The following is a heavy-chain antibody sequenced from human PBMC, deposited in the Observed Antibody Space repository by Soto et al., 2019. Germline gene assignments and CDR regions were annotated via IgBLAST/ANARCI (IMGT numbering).Heavy chain of an antibody. Sequence: EMQLMESGGDLVKPGGSLRLSCAASEFTFTYAWMSWVRQAPGKGLEWVGRIKSKTDGGTTDYAAPVKGRFTISRDESQNTLYLQMNSLKTEDTAVYYCTSLYYGHWGQGTLVTVSS. V-gene: IGHV3-15*01. CDR3: TSLYYGH. CDR1: EFTFTYAW. CDR2: IKSKTDGGTT. D-gene: IGHD3-16*02. J-gene: IGHJ4*02.